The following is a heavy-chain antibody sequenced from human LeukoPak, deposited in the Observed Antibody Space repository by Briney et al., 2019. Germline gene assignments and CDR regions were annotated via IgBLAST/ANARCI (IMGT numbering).Heavy chain of an antibody. Sequence: SETLSLTCTVSGGSMSSYYWSWIRQSPGKGLEWIGYIYYSGSTKYNPSLKSRVTISIDTSKNQFSLKLSSVTAADTAVYYCARLTIFGVVPNWFGPWGQGTLVTVSS. CDR3: ARLTIFGVVPNWFGP. J-gene: IGHJ5*02. V-gene: IGHV4-59*01. D-gene: IGHD3-3*01. CDR1: GGSMSSYY. CDR2: IYYSGST.